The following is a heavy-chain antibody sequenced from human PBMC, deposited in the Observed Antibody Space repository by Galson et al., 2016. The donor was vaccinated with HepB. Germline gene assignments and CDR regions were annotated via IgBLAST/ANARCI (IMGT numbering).Heavy chain of an antibody. Sequence: SLRLSCAASGFNFRGYGMHWVRQAPGKGREWVAGRWIDGSNKYYADFVKGRFTMSRDNSKNALDLQMNSLRAEDTAVYFCAREDPGIVVAALDYWGQGTLVTVSS. CDR3: AREDPGIVVAALDY. CDR1: GFNFRGYG. J-gene: IGHJ4*02. CDR2: RWIDGSNK. V-gene: IGHV3-33*01. D-gene: IGHD6-19*01.